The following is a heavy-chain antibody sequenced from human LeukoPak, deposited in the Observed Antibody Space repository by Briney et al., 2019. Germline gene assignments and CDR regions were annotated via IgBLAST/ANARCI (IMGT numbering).Heavy chain of an antibody. CDR3: ARLNADTAMVIDAFEI. D-gene: IGHD5-18*01. Sequence: GESLKISCQGSGYDFTTHWIGWVRQMPGKGLEWMGIIYPDDSDTRYSPSFQGQVAISADKFITTAYLQWSSLKASDTAMYYCARLNADTAMVIDAFEIWGQGTKVTVSS. CDR2: IYPDDSDT. CDR1: GYDFTTHW. V-gene: IGHV5-51*01. J-gene: IGHJ3*02.